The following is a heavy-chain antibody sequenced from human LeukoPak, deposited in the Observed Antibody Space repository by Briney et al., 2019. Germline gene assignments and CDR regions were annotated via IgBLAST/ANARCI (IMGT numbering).Heavy chain of an antibody. V-gene: IGHV3-74*01. CDR3: ARAAPRYHYFDY. Sequence: PGGSLRLSCAASGFTFSRDWIHWVRQVPGKGLVWVSRTDSDDGSTSYADSVKGRFTISRDNAKNTLYLQMNSLRAEDTAVYYCARAAPRYHYFDYWGQGTLVTVSS. CDR2: TDSDDGST. J-gene: IGHJ4*02. D-gene: IGHD1-1*01. CDR1: GFTFSRDW.